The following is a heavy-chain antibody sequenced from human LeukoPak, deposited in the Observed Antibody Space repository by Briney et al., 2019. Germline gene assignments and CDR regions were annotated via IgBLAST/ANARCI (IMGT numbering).Heavy chain of an antibody. CDR2: MNPNSGVT. J-gene: IGHJ4*02. Sequence: ASVNVSCMPSGYTFTVNYLHWVRQAPGQVLEWVGWMNPNSGVTGYAQNFPGRVTMTRDTSISTAYMELSSLTSDDTAVYYCTRGAGTSWFDFWGQGSLVTVSS. CDR3: TRGAGTSWFDF. CDR1: GYTFTVNY. V-gene: IGHV1-2*02. D-gene: IGHD2-2*01.